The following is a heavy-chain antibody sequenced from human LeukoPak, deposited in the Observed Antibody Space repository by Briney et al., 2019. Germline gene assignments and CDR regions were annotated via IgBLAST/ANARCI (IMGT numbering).Heavy chain of an antibody. CDR3: AKDRAHYYGSGSYFY. Sequence: GGSLRLSCAASGFTFSSYAMSWVRQAPGKGLEWVSAISGSGGSTYYADSVKGRFTISRDNPKNTLYLQMNSLRAEDTAVYYCAKDRAHYYGSGSYFYWGQGTLVTVSS. J-gene: IGHJ4*02. CDR2: ISGSGGST. D-gene: IGHD3-10*01. V-gene: IGHV3-23*01. CDR1: GFTFSSYA.